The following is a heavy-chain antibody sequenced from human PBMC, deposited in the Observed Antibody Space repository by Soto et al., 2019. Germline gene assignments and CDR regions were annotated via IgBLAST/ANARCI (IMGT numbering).Heavy chain of an antibody. D-gene: IGHD3-10*01. CDR3: ALITIVRGVVKIDC. Sequence: SETLSFTCCLSGGSVSVDCWSWIRQPPGKGLEWIGYLHSSGKGSTNYNPSLKSRGTISVDTPKNQSSLKLSSVTAADTAVYFCALITIVRGVVKIDCWGQGTLVTVSS. CDR2: LHSSGKGST. CDR1: GGSVSVDC. J-gene: IGHJ4*01. V-gene: IGHV4-59*02.